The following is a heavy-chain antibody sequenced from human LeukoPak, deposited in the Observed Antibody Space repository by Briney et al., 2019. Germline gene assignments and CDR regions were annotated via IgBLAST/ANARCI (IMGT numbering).Heavy chain of an antibody. V-gene: IGHV4-34*01. CDR3: ARLLGSNTNYFDY. Sequence: PSETLSLTCAVYGGSFSGYYWNWIRQPPGKGLEWIGEINHSGSTDYNPSLNSRVTISVDTSKNQFSLKLNSVTAADTAVYYCARLLGSNTNYFDYWGQGTLVTVSS. D-gene: IGHD4-23*01. CDR2: INHSGST. J-gene: IGHJ4*02. CDR1: GGSFSGYY.